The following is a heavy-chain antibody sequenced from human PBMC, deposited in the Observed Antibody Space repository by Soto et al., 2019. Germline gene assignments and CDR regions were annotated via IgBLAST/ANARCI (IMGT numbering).Heavy chain of an antibody. V-gene: IGHV1-3*01. CDR3: ARSPTFGGFDI. CDR2: INAGNGNT. CDR1: GYTFTSYA. D-gene: IGHD3-16*01. Sequence: GASVKVSCKASGYTFTSYAMHWVRQAPGQRLEWMGWINAGNGNTKYSQNFQGRVTITRDTSASTAYMELSSLRSEDTAVYYCARSPTFGGFDIWGQGTMVTVSS. J-gene: IGHJ3*02.